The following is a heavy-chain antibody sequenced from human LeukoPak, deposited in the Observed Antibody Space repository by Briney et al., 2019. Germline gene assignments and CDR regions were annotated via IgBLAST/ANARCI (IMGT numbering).Heavy chain of an antibody. CDR1: GGSISSSSYY. V-gene: IGHV4-39*01. CDR3: ARHVVLGIAAAGTSYFGY. D-gene: IGHD6-13*01. CDR2: IYYSGST. J-gene: IGHJ4*02. Sequence: SETLSLTCTVSGGSISSSSYYWDWIRQPPGKGLEWIGSIYYSGSTYYNPSLKSRVTISVDTSKNQFSLKLSSVTAADTAVYYCARHVVLGIAAAGTSYFGYWGQGTLVTVSS.